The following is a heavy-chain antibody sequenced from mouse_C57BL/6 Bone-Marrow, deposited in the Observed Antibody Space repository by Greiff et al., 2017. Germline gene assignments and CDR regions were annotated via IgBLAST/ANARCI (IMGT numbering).Heavy chain of an antibody. CDR3: ARAHVYDGYYGYFDY. J-gene: IGHJ2*01. Sequence: EVQLQESVAELVRPGASVKLSCTASGFNIKNTYMHWVKQRPEQGLEWIGRIDPANGNTKYAPKFQGKATITADTSSNTAYLQLSSLTSEDTAIYYCARAHVYDGYYGYFDYWGQGTTLTVSS. CDR2: IDPANGNT. CDR1: GFNIKNTY. D-gene: IGHD2-3*01. V-gene: IGHV14-3*01.